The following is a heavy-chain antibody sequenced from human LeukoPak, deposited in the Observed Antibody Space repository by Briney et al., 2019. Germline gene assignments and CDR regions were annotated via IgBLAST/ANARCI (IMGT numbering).Heavy chain of an antibody. CDR1: GFTFSDSA. CDR2: IRSKANSYAT. CDR3: TTILFY. D-gene: IGHD2/OR15-2a*01. V-gene: IGHV3-73*01. J-gene: IGHJ4*02. Sequence: GGSLRLSCAASGFTFSDSALHWVRQASGKGLEWVGRIRSKANSYATAYDASVKGRFPISRDDSKNAAYLQMNSLKTEDTAVYYCTTILFYWGQGTLVTVSS.